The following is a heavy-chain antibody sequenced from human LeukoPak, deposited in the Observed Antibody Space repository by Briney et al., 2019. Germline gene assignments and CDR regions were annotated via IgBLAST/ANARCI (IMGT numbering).Heavy chain of an antibody. CDR3: AKGSVVYSSGWYDLFWGDAFDI. CDR2: ISYDGSNK. J-gene: IGHJ3*02. CDR1: GLTFSSYG. V-gene: IGHV3-30*18. D-gene: IGHD6-19*01. Sequence: GGSLRLSCAASGLTFSSYGMHWVRQAPGKGLEWVSVISYDGSNKYYADSVKGRFTISRDNSKNTLYLQMNSLRAEDTAVYYCAKGSVVYSSGWYDLFWGDAFDIWGQGTMVTVSS.